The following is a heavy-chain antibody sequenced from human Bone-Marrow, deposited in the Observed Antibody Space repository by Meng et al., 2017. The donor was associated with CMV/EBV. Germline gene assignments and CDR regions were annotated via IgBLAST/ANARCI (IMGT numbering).Heavy chain of an antibody. J-gene: IGHJ5*02. CDR1: GYSFSTYG. D-gene: IGHD6-6*01. CDR2: ISAYNGDT. CDR3: ARDREAARPGWFDP. Sequence: QVQLAQPGAEVKRPWASVKVSCKASGYSFSTYGINWVRQAPGQGLEWMGWISAYNGDTNYAQKFQGRVSMTTDTSSSTAYMEVRSLRSDDSGIYYCARDREAARPGWFDPWGQGTLVTVSS. V-gene: IGHV1-18*01.